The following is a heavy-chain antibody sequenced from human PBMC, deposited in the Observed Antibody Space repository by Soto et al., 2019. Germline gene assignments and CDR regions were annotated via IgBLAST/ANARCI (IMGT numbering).Heavy chain of an antibody. CDR1: GFTFSSYA. CDR2: MGGST. J-gene: IGHJ4*02. D-gene: IGHD3-16*02. CDR3: APLNRVPDSLHY. Sequence: EVQLLESGGGLVQPGGSLRLSCAASGFTFSSYAMSWVRQAPGKGLEWVSAMGGSTYYADSVKGRFTISRDNSKNTLYLQMNSLRAEDTDVYYCAPLNRVPDSLHYWCQGTLVTVSS. V-gene: IGHV3-23*01.